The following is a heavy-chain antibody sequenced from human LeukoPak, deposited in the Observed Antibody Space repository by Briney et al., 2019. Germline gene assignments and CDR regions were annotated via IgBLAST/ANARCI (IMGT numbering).Heavy chain of an antibody. CDR3: AREDGDAFDI. D-gene: IGHD5-24*01. J-gene: IGHJ3*02. V-gene: IGHV3-48*03. Sequence: GGSLRLSCIASGFTFSSYEMDWVRRAPGKGLEGVSYIGSSGGSRYYADSVKGRFTTSRDNAKNSLYLQMNSLRAEDTAVYYCAREDGDAFDIWGQGTMVTVSS. CDR2: IGSSGGSR. CDR1: GFTFSSYE.